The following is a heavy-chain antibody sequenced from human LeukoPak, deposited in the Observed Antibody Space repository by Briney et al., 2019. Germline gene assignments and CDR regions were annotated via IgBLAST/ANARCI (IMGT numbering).Heavy chain of an antibody. CDR3: ARSGIAVAGTREDY. D-gene: IGHD6-19*01. V-gene: IGHV3-66*01. CDR1: GFTVSSNY. Sequence: GGSLRLSCAASGFTVSSNYMSWVRQAPGKGLEWVSVIYSGGSTYYADSVKGRFTISRDNSKNTLYLQMNSLRAEDTAVYYCARSGIAVAGTREDYWGQGTLVTVSS. J-gene: IGHJ4*02. CDR2: IYSGGST.